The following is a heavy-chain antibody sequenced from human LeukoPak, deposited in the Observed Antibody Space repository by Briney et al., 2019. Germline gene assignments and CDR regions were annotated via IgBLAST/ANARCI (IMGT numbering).Heavy chain of an antibody. CDR3: ESNPVEVVPADTYSVKSYYYYGMDV. V-gene: IGHV1-69*13. J-gene: IGHJ6*04. D-gene: IGHD2-2*01. CDR2: IIPKFGAA. Sequence: SVKVSCKASGGTLSGFAISRVRQAPGQGLEWMGRIIPKFGAANYAQKFQGRVTITADASTSTAYMELSSLRSEDTAVYYCESNPVEVVPADTYSVKSYYYYGMDVWGKGTTVTVSS. CDR1: GGTLSGFA.